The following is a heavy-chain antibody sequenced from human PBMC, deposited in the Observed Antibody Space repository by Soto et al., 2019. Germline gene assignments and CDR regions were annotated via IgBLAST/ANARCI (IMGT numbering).Heavy chain of an antibody. D-gene: IGHD2-8*02. CDR3: ARGGGVYYFDY. J-gene: IGHJ4*02. CDR2: IYYSGIT. V-gene: IGHV4-59*01. Sequence: SETLSLTCPVAGGSISSYYWSWIRQPPGKGLEWIGYIYYSGITDYNPSLKSRVTISVDTSKSQFSLKLSSVTAADTAVYYCARGGGVYYFDYWGQGTLVTVSS. CDR1: GGSISSYY.